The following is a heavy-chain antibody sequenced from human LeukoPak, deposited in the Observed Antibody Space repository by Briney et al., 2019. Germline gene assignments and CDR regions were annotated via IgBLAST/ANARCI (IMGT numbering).Heavy chain of an antibody. Sequence: ASVKVSCKASGYTFTGYYMHWVRQAPGQGLEWMGWINPNSGGTNYAQKFQGRVTMTRDTSISTAYMELSRLRSDDTAVYYCARGRHYSGGSCYPDYWGQGTLVTVSS. V-gene: IGHV1-2*02. CDR2: INPNSGGT. D-gene: IGHD2-15*01. CDR3: ARGRHYSGGSCYPDY. CDR1: GYTFTGYY. J-gene: IGHJ4*02.